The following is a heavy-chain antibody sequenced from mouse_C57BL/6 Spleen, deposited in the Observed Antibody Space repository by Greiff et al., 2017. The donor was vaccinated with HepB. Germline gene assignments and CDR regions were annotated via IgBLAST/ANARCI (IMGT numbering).Heavy chain of an antibody. CDR2: IDPENGDT. CDR3: TLLLTWFAY. J-gene: IGHJ3*01. CDR1: GFNIKDDY. V-gene: IGHV14-4*01. D-gene: IGHD2-12*01. Sequence: VQLQQSGAELVRPGASVKLSCTASGFNIKDDYMHWVKQRPEQGLEWIGWIDPENGDTEYASKFQGKATITADTSSNTAYLQLSSLTSEDTAVYYCTLLLTWFAYWGQGTLVTVSA.